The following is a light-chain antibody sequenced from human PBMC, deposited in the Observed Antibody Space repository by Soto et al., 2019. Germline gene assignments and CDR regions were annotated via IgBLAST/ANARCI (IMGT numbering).Light chain of an antibody. Sequence: QSVLTQPPSASGSPGQSVTISCTGTSSDVGGYNYVSWYQQHPGKAPKVMMYEVSKRPSGVPDRFSGSTDGSSNSASLTISGLQTEDEADYYCQSYDSSTVVFGGGTKLTVL. J-gene: IGLJ2*01. CDR3: QSYDSSTVV. V-gene: IGLV2-8*01. CDR1: SSDVGGYNY. CDR2: EVS.